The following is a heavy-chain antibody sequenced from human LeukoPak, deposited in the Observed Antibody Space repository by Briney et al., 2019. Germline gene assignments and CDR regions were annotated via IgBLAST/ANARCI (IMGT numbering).Heavy chain of an antibody. CDR3: ARDVYYGSGSQRLDF. V-gene: IGHV3-21*01. D-gene: IGHD3-10*01. J-gene: IGHJ4*02. Sequence: AGSLRLSCAASGFTFSDYTMNWVRQAPGKGLEWVSYISSSGNYIYYADSIKGRFTISRDNAKNSVYLQMNSLRGEDTAVYYCARDVYYGSGSQRLDFWGQGTLVTVSS. CDR1: GFTFSDYT. CDR2: ISSSGNYI.